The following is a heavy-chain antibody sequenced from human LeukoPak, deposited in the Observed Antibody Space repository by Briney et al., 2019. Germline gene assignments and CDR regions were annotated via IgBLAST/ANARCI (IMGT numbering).Heavy chain of an antibody. CDR1: GFTFSSYG. V-gene: IGHV3-30*02. J-gene: IGHJ4*02. CDR2: IRFDGSNK. Sequence: GGSLRLSCAGSGFTFSSYGMHWVRQAPGKGLEWVAFIRFDGSNKYYVDSVKGRFTISRDNSKNTLYLQMNSLRAEDTAVYYCARYYYDSSGYYYSDYWGQGTLVTVSS. CDR3: ARYYYDSSGYYYSDY. D-gene: IGHD3-22*01.